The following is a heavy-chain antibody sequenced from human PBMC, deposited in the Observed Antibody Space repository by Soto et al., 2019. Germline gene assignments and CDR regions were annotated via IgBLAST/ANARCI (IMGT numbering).Heavy chain of an antibody. V-gene: IGHV1-69*02. CDR2: IIPILGIA. CDR3: AIAAPRVTLERQNLDY. J-gene: IGHJ4*02. D-gene: IGHD1-1*01. CDR1: GGTFSSYT. Sequence: ASVKVSCKASGGTFSSYTISWVRQAPGQGLEWMGRIIPILGIANYAQKFQGRVTITADKSTSTAYMELSSLRSEDTAVYYCAIAAPRVTLERQNLDYWGQGTLVTVSS.